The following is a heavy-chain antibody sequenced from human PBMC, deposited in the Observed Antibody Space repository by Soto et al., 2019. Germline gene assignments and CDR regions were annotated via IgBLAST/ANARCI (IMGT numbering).Heavy chain of an antibody. CDR1: GYTFTSYY. D-gene: IGHD3-22*01. V-gene: IGHV1-46*01. CDR2: INPSGGST. J-gene: IGHJ4*02. CDR3: ARGADYYDSRGYRYYFDY. Sequence: QVQLVQSGAEVKKPGASVKVSCKASGYTFTSYYMHCVRQAPGQGLEWMGIINPSGGSTSYAQKFQGRVTMTRDTSTSTVYMELSSLRSEDTAVYYCARGADYYDSRGYRYYFDYWGQGTLVTVSS.